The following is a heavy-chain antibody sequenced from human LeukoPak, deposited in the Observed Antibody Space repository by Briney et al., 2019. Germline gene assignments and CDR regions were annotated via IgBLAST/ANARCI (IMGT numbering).Heavy chain of an antibody. D-gene: IGHD2-2*01. Sequence: GESLKISCKGSGYSFTSYWVGWVRQMPGKGLEWMGIIYPGDSDARYSPSFQGQVTISADKSISTAYLQWSSLKASDTAMYYSARGFFASSTSCYDCWGQGTLVTVSS. CDR1: GYSFTSYW. CDR3: ARGFFASSTSCYDC. CDR2: IYPGDSDA. J-gene: IGHJ4*02. V-gene: IGHV5-51*01.